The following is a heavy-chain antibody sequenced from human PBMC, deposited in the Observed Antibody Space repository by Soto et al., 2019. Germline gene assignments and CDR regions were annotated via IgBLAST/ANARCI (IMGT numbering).Heavy chain of an antibody. CDR2: ISGYNGDT. Sequence: ASEKVSCKASGYPFTRYSIRWVRQAPGQGLEWMGWISGYNGDTEYSKNFQGRLTMTIDTSTTTASMELRSLRSDDTAVHYCARASLTIFGAPYGMDVWGQGTSVTVSS. J-gene: IGHJ6*02. D-gene: IGHD3-3*01. V-gene: IGHV1-18*04. CDR1: GYPFTRYS. CDR3: ARASLTIFGAPYGMDV.